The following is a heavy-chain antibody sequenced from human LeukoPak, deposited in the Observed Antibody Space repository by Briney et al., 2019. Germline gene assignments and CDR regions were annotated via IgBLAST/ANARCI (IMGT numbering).Heavy chain of an antibody. J-gene: IGHJ4*02. D-gene: IGHD3-10*01. CDR2: INRDGSTT. CDR3: ARDKKSGESSEIDY. Sequence: GGSLRLSCAASGFTFSNYWVHWVRHAPGKGLGWVSRINRDGSTTKYADSVKGRFTVSRDNAKNTLNLQMNSLRAEDTAVYYCARDKKSGESSEIDYWGQGTLVTVSS. CDR1: GFTFSNYW. V-gene: IGHV3-74*03.